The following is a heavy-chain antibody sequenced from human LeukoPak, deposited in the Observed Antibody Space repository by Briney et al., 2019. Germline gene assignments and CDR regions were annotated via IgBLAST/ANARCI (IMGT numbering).Heavy chain of an antibody. CDR3: ARVGLDRRGYSGYEAFDY. CDR1: GFTFDDFA. Sequence: LPGGSLRLSCAASGFTFDDFAMSWVRQAPGKGLEWVSFVNWNGGDIGYADSVKGRFTISRDNAKNSLYLQMNSLRAEDTAVYYCARVGLDRRGYSGYEAFDYWGQGTLVTVSS. D-gene: IGHD5-12*01. J-gene: IGHJ4*02. V-gene: IGHV3-20*04. CDR2: VNWNGGDI.